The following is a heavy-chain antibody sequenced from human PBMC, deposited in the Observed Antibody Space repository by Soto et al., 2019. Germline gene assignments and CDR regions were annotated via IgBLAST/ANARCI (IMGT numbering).Heavy chain of an antibody. Sequence: LRLSCTTSGFTFGDYALSWVRQAPGKGLEWVGFIRRNAYGGTTDYAASVKGRFTISRDDSKSIAYLQMNSLRTEDTALYYCTRASSLEFDFGGQGTLVTVSS. CDR3: TRASSLEFDF. V-gene: IGHV3-49*04. CDR1: GFTFGDYA. CDR2: IRRNAYGGTT. J-gene: IGHJ4*01. D-gene: IGHD3-3*01.